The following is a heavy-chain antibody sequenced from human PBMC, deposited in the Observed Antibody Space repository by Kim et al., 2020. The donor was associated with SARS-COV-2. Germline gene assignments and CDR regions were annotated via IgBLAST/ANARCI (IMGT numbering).Heavy chain of an antibody. CDR1: GFTFSSYG. CDR3: AKDRECSSNSCHGPFGF. V-gene: IGHV3-30*18. Sequence: GGSLRLSCAASGFTFSSYGMHWVRQAPGKGLEWVAVISYDGSNKYYADSVKGRFTISRDNSKNTLYLQMNSLRAEDTAVYYCAKDRECSSNSCHGPFGF. CDR2: ISYDGSNK. D-gene: IGHD2-2*01. J-gene: IGHJ5*01.